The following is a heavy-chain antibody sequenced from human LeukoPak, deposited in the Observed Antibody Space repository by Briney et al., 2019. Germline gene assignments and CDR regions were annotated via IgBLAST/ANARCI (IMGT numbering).Heavy chain of an antibody. Sequence: GSLRLSCAASGFTFSTYAIHWVRQAPGKGLEWVAVIAHDGWNKYYADSVQGRFTISRDNSKSTLCLQMNSLRAEDTAVYYCAKQLGYCSDGSCYFPYWGQGTLVTVSS. CDR3: AKQLGYCSDGSCYFPY. V-gene: IGHV3-30*18. D-gene: IGHD2-15*01. J-gene: IGHJ4*02. CDR1: GFTFSTYA. CDR2: IAHDGWNK.